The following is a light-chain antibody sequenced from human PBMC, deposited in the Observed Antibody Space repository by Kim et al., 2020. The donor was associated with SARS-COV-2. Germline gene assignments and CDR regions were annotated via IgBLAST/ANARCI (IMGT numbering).Light chain of an antibody. CDR3: SSIRRGSTWV. CDR1: SSEVGGYTY. Sequence: GQSITISSTGTSSEVGGYTYVSWYQQYPGKAPTLMILDITERPSGVSDRFSGSRSGNTASLTISGLQPEDEADYYCSSIRRGSTWVFGGGTQLTVL. CDR2: DIT. J-gene: IGLJ3*02. V-gene: IGLV2-14*04.